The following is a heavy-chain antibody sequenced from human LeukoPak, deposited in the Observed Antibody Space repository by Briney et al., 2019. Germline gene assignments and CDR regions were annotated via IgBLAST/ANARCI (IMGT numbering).Heavy chain of an antibody. CDR2: ISGSGGST. CDR1: GFTFNKYA. D-gene: IGHD4-17*01. CDR3: ARTYGDYQPFDY. J-gene: IGHJ4*02. V-gene: IGHV3-23*01. Sequence: GGSLRLSCTASGFTFNKYAMTWVRQAPGKGLEWVSRISGSGGSTTYADFVKGRFTIPRDNSRNTLYLQMNSLRAEDTAVYYCARTYGDYQPFDYWGQGTLVTVSS.